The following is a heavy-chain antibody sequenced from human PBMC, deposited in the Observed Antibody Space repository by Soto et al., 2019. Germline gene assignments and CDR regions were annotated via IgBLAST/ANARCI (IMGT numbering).Heavy chain of an antibody. D-gene: IGHD3-9*01. V-gene: IGHV3-23*01. CDR3: AKDRSVITYYDILTGSFDY. CDR2: ISGSGGST. CDR1: GFTFSSYA. J-gene: IGHJ4*02. Sequence: PGGSLRLSCAASGFTFSSYAMSWVRQAPGKGLEWVSAISGSGGSTYYADSVKGRFTISRDNSKNTLYLQMNSLRAEDTAVYYCAKDRSVITYYDILTGSFDYWGQGTLVTVSS.